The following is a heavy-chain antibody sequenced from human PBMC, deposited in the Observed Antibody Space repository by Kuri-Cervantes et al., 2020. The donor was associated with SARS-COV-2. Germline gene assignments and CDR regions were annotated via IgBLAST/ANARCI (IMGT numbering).Heavy chain of an antibody. CDR3: AKMRSMVRGVSGTDA. CDR2: INPNSGGT. CDR1: GYTFTGYY. Sequence: ASVKVSCKASGYTFTGYYMHWVRQAPGQGLEWMGRINPNSGGTDYAHKFQGRVTLTRDTSISTAYMELSRLRSDDTAVYYCAKMRSMVRGVSGTDAWGQGTTVTVSS. V-gene: IGHV1-2*06. J-gene: IGHJ6*02. D-gene: IGHD3-10*01.